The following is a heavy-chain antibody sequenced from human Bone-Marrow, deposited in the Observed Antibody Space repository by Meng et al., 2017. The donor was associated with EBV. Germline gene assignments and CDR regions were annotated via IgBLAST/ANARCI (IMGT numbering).Heavy chain of an antibody. CDR1: GGSISSSNW. V-gene: IGHV4-4*02. CDR3: ARDEDCSSTSCSWIDP. J-gene: IGHJ5*02. Sequence: QGQLQAAGPGLVKPSGTLSLTWAVSGGSISSSNWWSWVRQPPGKGLEWIGEIYHSGSTNYNPSLKSRVTISVDKSKNQFSLKLSSVTAADTAVYYCARDEDCSSTSCSWIDPWGQGTLVTVSS. D-gene: IGHD2-2*01. CDR2: IYHSGST.